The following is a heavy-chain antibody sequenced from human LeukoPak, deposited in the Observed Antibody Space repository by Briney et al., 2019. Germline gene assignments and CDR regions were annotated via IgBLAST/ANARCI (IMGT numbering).Heavy chain of an antibody. Sequence: VASVKVSCKASGYTFTSYGISWVRQAPGQGLEWMGGIIPIFGTANYAQKFQGRVTITADESTSTAYMELSSLRSEDTAVYYCARGIQLWLNYFDYWGQGTLVTVSS. CDR3: ARGIQLWLNYFDY. CDR1: GYTFTSYG. CDR2: IIPIFGTA. J-gene: IGHJ4*02. D-gene: IGHD5-18*01. V-gene: IGHV1-69*13.